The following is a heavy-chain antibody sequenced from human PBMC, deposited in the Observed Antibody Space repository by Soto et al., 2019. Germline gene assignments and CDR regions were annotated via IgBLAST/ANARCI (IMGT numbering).Heavy chain of an antibody. D-gene: IGHD4-17*01. CDR3: AILTKPTAVTTAFRGGYGLDV. CDR1: GVSITSFY. CDR2: IYDSGST. J-gene: IGHJ6*02. V-gene: IGHV4-59*01. Sequence: SETLSLTCTVSGVSITSFYWSWIRQPPGKGLEWIGCIYDSGSTNFNPSLKSRVTMSVDTSRTQFSLKLSSVTAADTAVYYCAILTKPTAVTTAFRGGYGLDVWGQGTTVTVSS.